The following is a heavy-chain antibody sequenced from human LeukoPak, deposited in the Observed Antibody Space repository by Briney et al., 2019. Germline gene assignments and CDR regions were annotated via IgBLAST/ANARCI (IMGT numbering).Heavy chain of an antibody. CDR3: ARNVDTAMAFDY. CDR2: IYYSGST. D-gene: IGHD5-18*01. J-gene: IGHJ4*02. V-gene: IGHV4-39*01. CDR1: GGSISSSSYY. Sequence: PSETLSLTCTVSGGSISSSSYYWGWIRQPPGKGLEWIGSIYYSGSTYYNPSLKSRVTISADTSKNQFSLKLSSVTAADTAVYYCARNVDTAMAFDYWGQGTLVTVSS.